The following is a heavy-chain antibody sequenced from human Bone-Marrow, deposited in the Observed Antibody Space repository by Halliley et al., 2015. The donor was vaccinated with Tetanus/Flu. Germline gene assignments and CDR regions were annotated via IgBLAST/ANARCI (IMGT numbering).Heavy chain of an antibody. Sequence: TLSLTCTVSGGSISTYYLSWIRQPPGKGLEWIGYIYYSENTNYNPSLKRRATIPVDTSKNQFSLRLTSVTAADTAVYYCASHSGWANFDYWGQGILVNVSS. J-gene: IGHJ4*02. CDR1: GGSISTYY. D-gene: IGHD6-19*01. V-gene: IGHV4-59*01. CDR2: IYYSENT. CDR3: ASHSGWANFDY.